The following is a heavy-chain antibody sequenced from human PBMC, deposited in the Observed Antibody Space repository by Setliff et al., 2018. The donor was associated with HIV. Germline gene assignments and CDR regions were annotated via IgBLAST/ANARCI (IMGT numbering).Heavy chain of an antibody. CDR1: GFTFNAYA. D-gene: IGHD1-26*01. CDR2: ISSNTDNI. Sequence: PGGSLRLSCAASGFTFNAYAMHWVRQPPGKGLEWVSGISSNTDNIYYADSVTGRFTISRDNAKNSLFLQMNDLRPEDTAFYYCVKDGTPIGRYYQYFHVWGEGIMVTV. CDR3: VKDGTPIGRYYQYFHV. V-gene: IGHV3-9*01. J-gene: IGHJ3*01.